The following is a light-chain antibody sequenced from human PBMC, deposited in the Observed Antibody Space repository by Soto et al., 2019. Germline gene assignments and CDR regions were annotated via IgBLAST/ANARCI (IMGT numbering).Light chain of an antibody. Sequence: DIQMTQSPSSLSASVGDRVTITCQASQDIYNYLNWYQHKPGKAPKLLIYDASKLETGVTSKFRGSGAGTHFTFTSSSLQPEDIATYYCQQYDNLPLTFGGGTKVDIK. CDR3: QQYDNLPLT. CDR2: DAS. V-gene: IGKV1-33*01. CDR1: QDIYNY. J-gene: IGKJ4*01.